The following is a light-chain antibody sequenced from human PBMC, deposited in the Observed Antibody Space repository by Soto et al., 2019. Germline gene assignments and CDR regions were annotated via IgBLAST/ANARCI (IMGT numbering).Light chain of an antibody. Sequence: QSALTQSASVSGSPGQSVTISCTGTSSDIGLYNYVSWYQQHPAKAPKLMVYDVTHRPSGVSNRFSGSKSGNTASLTISGLLVEDEADYYCTSYTNSNTLIFGGGTKLTVL. CDR1: SSDIGLYNY. CDR3: TSYTNSNTLI. V-gene: IGLV2-14*01. CDR2: DVT. J-gene: IGLJ2*01.